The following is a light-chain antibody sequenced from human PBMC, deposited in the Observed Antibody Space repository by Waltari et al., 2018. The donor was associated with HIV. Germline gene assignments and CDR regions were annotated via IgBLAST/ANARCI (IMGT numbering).Light chain of an antibody. CDR3: ATGCDRLNGVV. Sequence: QSVLTQPPSASGTPGQRVTISCSGSSSNIGSTYVYWYQQIPGTAPKLLPYRNTHRPSGVADECSGSKSATSTSLAISGGQAEEEADYYCATGCDRLNGVVFGGGTKLTVL. J-gene: IGLJ2*01. V-gene: IGLV1-47*01. CDR1: SSNIGSTY. CDR2: RNT.